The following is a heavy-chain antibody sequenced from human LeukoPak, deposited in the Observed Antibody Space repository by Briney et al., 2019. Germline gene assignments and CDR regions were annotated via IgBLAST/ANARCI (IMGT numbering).Heavy chain of an antibody. CDR2: IYHSGST. CDR1: GGSISSYY. V-gene: IGHV4-59*12. D-gene: IGHD3-22*01. Sequence: SETPSLTCTVSGGSISSYYWSWIRQPPGKGLEWIGYIYHSGSTYYNPSLKSRVTISVDRSKNQFSLKLSSVTAADTAVYYCARTPPDYYDSSGYPPHDAFDIWGQGTMVTVSS. J-gene: IGHJ3*02. CDR3: ARTPPDYYDSSGYPPHDAFDI.